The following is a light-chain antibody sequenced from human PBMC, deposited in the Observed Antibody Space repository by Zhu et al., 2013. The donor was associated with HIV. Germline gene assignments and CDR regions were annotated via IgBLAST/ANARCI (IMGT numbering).Light chain of an antibody. CDR1: QGISSY. V-gene: IGKV1-8*01. J-gene: IGKJ4*01. CDR2: GAS. Sequence: AIRMTQSPSSLSASTGDRVTITCRASQGISSYLAWYQQKSGRVPKLLIYGASSLQSGVPSRFSGGGSGTEFTLTISSLQPEDFATYYCQQLNSYPFTFGGGTKVEIK. CDR3: QQLNSYPFT.